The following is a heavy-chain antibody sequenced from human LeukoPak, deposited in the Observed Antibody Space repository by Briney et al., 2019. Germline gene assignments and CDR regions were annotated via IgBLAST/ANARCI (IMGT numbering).Heavy chain of an antibody. CDR3: ARTRYYYDSSGYYLHDAFDI. CDR2: IIPILGIA. D-gene: IGHD3-22*01. Sequence: ASVKVFCKASGGTFSSYAISWVRPAPGPGVEWMGRIIPILGIANYAQKFQGRVTITADKSTSTAYMELSSLRSEDTAVYYCARTRYYYDSSGYYLHDAFDIWGQGTMVTVSS. J-gene: IGHJ3*02. V-gene: IGHV1-69*04. CDR1: GGTFSSYA.